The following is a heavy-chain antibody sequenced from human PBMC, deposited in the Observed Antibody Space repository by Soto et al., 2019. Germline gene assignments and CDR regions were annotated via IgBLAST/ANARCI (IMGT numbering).Heavy chain of an antibody. CDR1: GFTFTSSA. CDR3: AAERTYCGGDCYVD. Sequence: SVKVSCKASGFTFTSSAVQWVRQARGQRLEWIGWIVVGSGNTNYAQKFQERVTITRDMSTSTAYLELSSLRSEDTAVYYCAAERTYCGGDCYVDWGQGTLVTVSS. D-gene: IGHD2-21*02. CDR2: IVVGSGNT. V-gene: IGHV1-58*01. J-gene: IGHJ4*02.